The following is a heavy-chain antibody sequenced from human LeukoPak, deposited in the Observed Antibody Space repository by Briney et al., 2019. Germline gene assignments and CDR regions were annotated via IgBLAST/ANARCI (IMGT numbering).Heavy chain of an antibody. CDR2: INHSGST. Sequence: ETLSLTCAVYGGSFSGYYWSWIRQPPGKGLEWIGEINHSGSTNYNPSLKSRVTISVDTSKNQFSLKLSSVTAADTAVYYCARHEAKSGKFDYWGQGTLVTVSS. V-gene: IGHV4-34*01. CDR3: ARHEAKSGKFDY. D-gene: IGHD3-10*01. CDR1: GGSFSGYY. J-gene: IGHJ4*02.